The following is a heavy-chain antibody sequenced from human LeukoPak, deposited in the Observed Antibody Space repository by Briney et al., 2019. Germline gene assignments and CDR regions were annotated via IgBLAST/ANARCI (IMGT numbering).Heavy chain of an antibody. CDR3: ARIREMATIGYYYYGMDV. V-gene: IGHV4-59*01. CDR2: IYHSGST. CDR1: GGSISNYY. D-gene: IGHD5-12*01. J-gene: IGHJ6*02. Sequence: SETLSLTCTVSGGSISNYYWSWIRQPPGKGLEWIGYIYHSGSTNYNPSLKSRVTISVDTSKNQFSLKLSSVTAADTAVYYCARIREMATIGYYYYGMDVWGQGTKVTVSS.